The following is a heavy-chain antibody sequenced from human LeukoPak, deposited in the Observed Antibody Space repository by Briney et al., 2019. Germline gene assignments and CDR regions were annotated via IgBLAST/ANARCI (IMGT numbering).Heavy chain of an antibody. D-gene: IGHD1-26*01. J-gene: IGHJ4*02. CDR1: GFTFSSYA. CDR3: ARGSGIYYGSFDY. Sequence: GGSLRLSCAASGFTFSSYAMHWVRQAPGKGLEWVAVISYDGSNKYYADSVKGRFTISRDNSKNTLYLQMNSLRAEDTAVYYCARGSGIYYGSFDYWGQGTLVTVSS. V-gene: IGHV3-30*04. CDR2: ISYDGSNK.